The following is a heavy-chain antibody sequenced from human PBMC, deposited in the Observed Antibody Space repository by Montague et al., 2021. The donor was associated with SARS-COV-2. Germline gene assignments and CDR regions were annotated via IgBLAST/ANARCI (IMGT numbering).Heavy chain of an antibody. Sequence: SETLSLTRTVSGGSISSYYWSWIRQPAGKGLEWIGRIYTSGSTNXNPSLKSRVTMSVDTSKNQFSLKLSSVTAADTAVYYCAREAGITIFGVAPAGYYYYMDVWGKGTTVTVSS. CDR2: IYTSGST. D-gene: IGHD3-3*01. CDR3: AREAGITIFGVAPAGYYYYMDV. J-gene: IGHJ6*03. CDR1: GGSISSYY. V-gene: IGHV4-4*07.